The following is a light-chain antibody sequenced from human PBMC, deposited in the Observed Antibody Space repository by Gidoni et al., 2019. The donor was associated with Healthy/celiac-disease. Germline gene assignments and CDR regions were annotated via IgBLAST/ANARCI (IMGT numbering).Light chain of an antibody. CDR1: QSISSY. CDR2: AAS. CDR3: QQSYSTPDFT. V-gene: IGKV1-39*01. Sequence: DIQMTQSPSSLSASVGDRVTITCRASQSISSYLNWYQQKPGKAPKRLIYAASSLQSGVPSRCSGSGSGTDFTLTISILQPEDFATYYCQQSYSTPDFTFXPXTKVDIK. J-gene: IGKJ3*01.